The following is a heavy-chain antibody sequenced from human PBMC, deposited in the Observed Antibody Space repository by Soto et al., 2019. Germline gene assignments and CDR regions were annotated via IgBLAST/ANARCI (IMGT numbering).Heavy chain of an antibody. Sequence: ASVKVSCKASGYTFTVYYMHWVRQAPGQGLEWMGWINPKSGGTMYPQKFQGRVTMTWDTSISTAYMALTRLRSDDTAVYYCAESPAKGGGSAGFDYWGQGTLVTVSS. J-gene: IGHJ4*02. CDR2: INPKSGGT. V-gene: IGHV1-2*02. CDR1: GYTFTVYY. D-gene: IGHD1-26*01. CDR3: AESPAKGGGSAGFDY.